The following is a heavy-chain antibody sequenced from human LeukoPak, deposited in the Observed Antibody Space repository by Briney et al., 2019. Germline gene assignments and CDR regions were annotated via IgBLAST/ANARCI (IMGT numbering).Heavy chain of an antibody. CDR2: ISSSSSTI. V-gene: IGHV3-48*01. D-gene: IGHD1-26*01. Sequence: GGSLGLSCAASGFTFSSYSMNWVRQAPGKGLEWVSYISSSSSTIYYADSVKGRFTISRDNAKNSLYLQMNSLRAEDTAVYYCARAGGSGSYYYYYMDVWGKGTTVTVSS. CDR3: ARAGGSGSYYYYYMDV. J-gene: IGHJ6*03. CDR1: GFTFSSYS.